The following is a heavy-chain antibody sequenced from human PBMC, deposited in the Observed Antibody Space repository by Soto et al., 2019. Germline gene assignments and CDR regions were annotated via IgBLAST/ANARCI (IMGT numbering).Heavy chain of an antibody. CDR1: GYSISSGYY. CDR3: ARDQGYWSGGSCLNWFDP. Sequence: SETLSLTCAVSGYSISSGYYWGWIRQPPGKGLEWIVSIYHSGSTYYNPSLKSRVTISVDTSKNQFSLKLSSVTAADTAVYYCARDQGYWSGGSCLNWFDPWGQGTLVTSPQ. J-gene: IGHJ5*02. V-gene: IGHV4-38-2*02. D-gene: IGHD2-15*01. CDR2: IYHSGST.